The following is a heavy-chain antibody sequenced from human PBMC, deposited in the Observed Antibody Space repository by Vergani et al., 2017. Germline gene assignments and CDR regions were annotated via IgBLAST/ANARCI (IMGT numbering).Heavy chain of an antibody. D-gene: IGHD3-16*01. J-gene: IGHJ6*02. CDR2: IYYSGST. CDR3: ARHDSGHYDSSYYGLDV. Sequence: QLQLHKSGPGLVKPSETLSLTCTLSGGSISSSSHFWGWLRQTPGKGLEWIGIIYYSGSTYYNPSLKSRVSISVDTSKNQFSLKLSSVTAADSAVYYCARHDSGHYDSSYYGLDVWGQGTTVTVSS. CDR1: GGSISSSSHF. V-gene: IGHV4-39*01.